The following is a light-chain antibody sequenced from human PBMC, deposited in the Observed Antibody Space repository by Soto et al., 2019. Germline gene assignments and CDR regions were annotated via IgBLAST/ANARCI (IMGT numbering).Light chain of an antibody. V-gene: IGKV3-20*01. J-gene: IGKJ1*01. CDR3: QQYGSSPGT. CDR2: GAS. CDR1: QSVSSSS. Sequence: EIVLTQSPGTLSLSPGESATLSCRASQSVSSSSVAWYQQKPGQAPRLFIYGASSRATGIPDRFSGSGSGTDFTLTISRLETEDFAVYYGQQYGSSPGTFGQGTKVEIK.